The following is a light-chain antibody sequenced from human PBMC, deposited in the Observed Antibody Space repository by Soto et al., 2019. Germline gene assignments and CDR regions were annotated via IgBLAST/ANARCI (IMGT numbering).Light chain of an antibody. CDR1: QSVTRN. Sequence: EIVMTQSPATLSVSPGERVTLSCRASQSVTRNLAWYQHTPGQSPRLLISAASSGATGLPSRFSGSWSGTVFTLTISSLQSEDAAVYYCQQYHHLPLTFGGGTKVEIK. CDR3: QQYHHLPLT. J-gene: IGKJ4*01. CDR2: AAS. V-gene: IGKV3-15*01.